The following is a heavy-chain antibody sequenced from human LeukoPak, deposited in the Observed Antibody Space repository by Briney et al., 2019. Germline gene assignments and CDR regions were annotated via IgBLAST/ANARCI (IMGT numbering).Heavy chain of an antibody. Sequence: GGSLRLSCVVSGFTFKNYAMSWVRQAPGKGLECVSSIRDSGNGTDYADSVKGRFTVSRDNSKNTLYLHMNTLSAEDAAVYYCAKWAYYDFWSGHYKSHFDSWGQGTLVTVSP. D-gene: IGHD3-3*01. CDR1: GFTFKNYA. CDR3: AKWAYYDFWSGHYKSHFDS. J-gene: IGHJ4*02. V-gene: IGHV3-23*01. CDR2: IRDSGNGT.